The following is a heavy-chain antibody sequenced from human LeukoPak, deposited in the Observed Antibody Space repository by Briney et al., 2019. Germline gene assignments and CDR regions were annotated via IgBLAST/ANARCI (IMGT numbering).Heavy chain of an antibody. CDR3: ARDKIVGATNFDY. CDR2: IKQDGSEK. D-gene: IGHD1-26*01. V-gene: IGHV3-7*01. Sequence: GGSLRLSCAASGFTFSSYGMHWVRQAPGKGLEWVANIKQDGSEKYYVDSVKGRFTISRDNAKNSLYLQMNSLRAEDTAVYYCARDKIVGATNFDYWGQGTLVTVSS. J-gene: IGHJ4*02. CDR1: GFTFSSYG.